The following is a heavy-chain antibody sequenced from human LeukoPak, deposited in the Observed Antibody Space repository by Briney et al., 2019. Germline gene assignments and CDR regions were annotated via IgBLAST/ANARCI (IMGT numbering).Heavy chain of an antibody. CDR3: ATSSGSYSPFDY. CDR1: AYTFTSHD. V-gene: IGHV1-8*01. Sequence: ASVKVSCKAPAYTFTSHDINWVRQAPGQGLEWMGWMKPNSGNTDYAQKFQGRLTMTRNTSISTAYMELRSLSSEDTAVYYCATSSGSYSPFDYWGQGTLVTVSS. J-gene: IGHJ4*02. D-gene: IGHD1-26*01. CDR2: MKPNSGNT.